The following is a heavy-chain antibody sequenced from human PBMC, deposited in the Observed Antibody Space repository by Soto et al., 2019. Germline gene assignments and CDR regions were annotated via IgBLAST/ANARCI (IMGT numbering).Heavy chain of an antibody. V-gene: IGHV3-30*18. J-gene: IGHJ4*02. D-gene: IGHD4-17*01. CDR3: VKASTVTTPLDY. CDR2: ISYDGSNK. CDR1: GFTFSSYG. Sequence: QVQLVESGGGVVQPGRSLRLSCAASGFTFSSYGIHWVRQAPGKGLEWVAFISYDGSNKYYADSVKGRFTISRDNSKNTLYLQMNSLIAEETAVYYCVKASTVTTPLDYWGQGTLVTVSS.